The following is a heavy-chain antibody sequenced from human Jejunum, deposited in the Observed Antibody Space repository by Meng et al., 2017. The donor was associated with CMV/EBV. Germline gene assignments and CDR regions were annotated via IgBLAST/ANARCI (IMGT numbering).Heavy chain of an antibody. V-gene: IGHV4-59*01. Sequence: GGSISGSFWSWLRQSPGKGLEWIGYIYYTGSTDYNPSLKSRVTISVDTSKNQFSLKLRSVSAADTAVYYCARGEKRSQYYYGLDVWGQGTTVTVSS. CDR1: GGSISGSF. J-gene: IGHJ6*02. CDR3: ARGEKRSQYYYGLDV. CDR2: IYYTGST. D-gene: IGHD1-26*01.